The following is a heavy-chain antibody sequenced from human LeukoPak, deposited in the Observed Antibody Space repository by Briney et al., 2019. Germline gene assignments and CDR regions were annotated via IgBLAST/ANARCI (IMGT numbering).Heavy chain of an antibody. D-gene: IGHD6-13*01. CDR1: GDSIGGGDFY. Sequence: PSQTQSLTCTVSGDSIGGGDFYWSWIRQPPGKGLEWLGYIYDTGSTYYNPFLNGRVTISVDKSKSQFSLELNSVTAADTAIYFCARDLFGAPAGLGGFDSWGQGTLVTVSS. CDR2: IYDTGST. J-gene: IGHJ4*02. CDR3: ARDLFGAPAGLGGFDS. V-gene: IGHV4-30-4*08.